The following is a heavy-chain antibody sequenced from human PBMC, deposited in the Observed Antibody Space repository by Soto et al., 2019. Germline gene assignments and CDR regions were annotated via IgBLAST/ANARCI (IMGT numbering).Heavy chain of an antibody. D-gene: IGHD6-19*01. CDR3: AYSTGWYRHDV. V-gene: IGHV4-4*02. CDR2: ILHSGET. CDR1: GDSITNSRW. J-gene: IGHJ3*01. Sequence: QVQLQESGPGLVKPSGTLSLTCAVSGDSITNSRWWTWVRQPPGKGLEWIGDILHSGETNYNPSRNSRVFISVDKSPNQFSLRVSSVTAADTAVYYCAYSTGWYRHDVWGQGTLVTVSS.